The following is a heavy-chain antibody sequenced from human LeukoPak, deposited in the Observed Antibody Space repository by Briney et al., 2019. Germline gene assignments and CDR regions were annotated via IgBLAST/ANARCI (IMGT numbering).Heavy chain of an antibody. CDR3: ARETAYYYDSTPHGAFDI. J-gene: IGHJ3*02. Sequence: ASVKVSCKGSGYTFTGYYMHWVRQAPGQGLEWMGWINPNSGGTNYAQKFQGRVTMTRDTSISTAYMELSRLRSDDTAVYYCARETAYYYDSTPHGAFDIWGQGTMVTVSS. CDR2: INPNSGGT. V-gene: IGHV1-2*02. D-gene: IGHD3-22*01. CDR1: GYTFTGYY.